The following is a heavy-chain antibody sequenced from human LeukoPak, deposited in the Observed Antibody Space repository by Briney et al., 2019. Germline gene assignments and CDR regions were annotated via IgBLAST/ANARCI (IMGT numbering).Heavy chain of an antibody. V-gene: IGHV4-59*11. CDR1: GGSFTTHY. D-gene: IGHD3-22*01. J-gene: IGHJ3*01. CDR3: ASDSISMNAFDA. Sequence: SETLSLTCTVSGGSFTTHYWSWIRQPPGKGLEWIGYISYIGSTNYHPSLKSRVNISIDTSKNEVSLMLNSVTAADTAVYYCASDSISMNAFDAWGQGTMVTVSS. CDR2: ISYIGST.